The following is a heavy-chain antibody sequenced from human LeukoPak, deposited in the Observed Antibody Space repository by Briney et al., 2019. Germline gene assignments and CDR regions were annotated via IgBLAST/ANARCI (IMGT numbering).Heavy chain of an antibody. CDR1: GFTFRDSW. D-gene: IGHD3-16*01. CDR3: ATYTHWVAGDV. V-gene: IGHV3-7*01. Sequence: GGSLRLSCAASGFTFRDSWMSWVRQAPGKGLEWVANMNQDGSAKGYVDSVKGRFTISRDNARNSLYLQMSSLRPEDTAVYYCATYTHWVAGDVWGQGTTVTVSS. CDR2: MNQDGSAK. J-gene: IGHJ6*02.